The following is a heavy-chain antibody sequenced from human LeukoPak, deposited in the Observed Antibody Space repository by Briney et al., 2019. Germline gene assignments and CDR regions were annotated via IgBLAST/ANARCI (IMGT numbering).Heavy chain of an antibody. J-gene: IGHJ4*02. V-gene: IGHV1-46*01. CDR3: ARGEGDY. Sequence: ASVKVSCKASGGTFSSYAISWVRQAPGQGLEWMGIINPSGGSTSYAQKFQGRVTMTRDTSTSTVYMELSSLRSEDTAVYYCARGEGDYCGQGTLVTVSS. CDR1: GGTFSSYA. CDR2: INPSGGST.